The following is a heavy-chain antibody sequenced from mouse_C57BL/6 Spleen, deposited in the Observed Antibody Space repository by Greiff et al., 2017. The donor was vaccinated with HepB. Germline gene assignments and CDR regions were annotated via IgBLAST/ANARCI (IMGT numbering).Heavy chain of an antibody. CDR3: SVKGGAYYPFFDY. CDR1: GYTFTSYW. D-gene: IGHD1-1*01. V-gene: IGHV1-59*01. J-gene: IGHJ2*01. CDR2: IDPSDSYT. Sequence: QVQLQQPGAELVRPGTSVKLSCKASGYTFTSYWMHWVKQRPGQGLEWIGVIDPSDSYTNYNQKFKGKATLTVDTSSSTAYMQLSSLTSDDSSVYYCSVKGGAYYPFFDYWGQGTTLTVSS.